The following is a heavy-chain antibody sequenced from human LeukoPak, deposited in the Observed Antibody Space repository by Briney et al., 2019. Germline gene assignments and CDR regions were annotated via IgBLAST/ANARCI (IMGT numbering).Heavy chain of an antibody. J-gene: IGHJ4*02. D-gene: IGHD2-15*01. CDR1: GFTFSSYW. Sequence: GGSLRLSCAASGFTFSSYWMSWVRQAPGKGLEWVANIKQDGSEKYYVDSVKGRFTISRDNAKNSLYLQMNSLRAEDTAVYYCARDSEEYCSGGSCYLSFGIDYWGQGTLVTVSP. CDR3: ARDSEEYCSGGSCYLSFGIDY. V-gene: IGHV3-7*03. CDR2: IKQDGSEK.